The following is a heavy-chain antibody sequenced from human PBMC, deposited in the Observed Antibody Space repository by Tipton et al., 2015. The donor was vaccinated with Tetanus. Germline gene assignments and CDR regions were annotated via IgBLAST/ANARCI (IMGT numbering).Heavy chain of an antibody. V-gene: IGHV4-39*01. CDR1: GASISNSSSY. CDR2: IYFSGST. J-gene: IGHJ4*02. D-gene: IGHD3-22*01. Sequence: TLSLTCTVSGASISNSSSYWGWIRQSPGKGLEWIGNIYFSGSTYYNPSLKSRVTISVDTSKNQFSLRLNSVTAADTAVYYCAELFRVRARGITMVVVVPPGYFDYWGQGTLVTVSS. CDR3: AELFRVRARGITMVVVVPPGYFDY.